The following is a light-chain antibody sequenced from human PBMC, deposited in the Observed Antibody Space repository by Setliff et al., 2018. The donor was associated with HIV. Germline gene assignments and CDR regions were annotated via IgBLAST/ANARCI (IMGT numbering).Light chain of an antibody. CDR2: SSN. V-gene: IGLV1-44*01. Sequence: QSVLTQPPSASGTPGQKVTISCSGSSSNIGSNTVNWYQQLPGTAPKLLIYSSNVRPSRVPDRFSGSKSGTSASLAISGLQAEDEADYYCAAWDDSLTGYVFGTGTKGTV. CDR1: SSNIGSNT. J-gene: IGLJ1*01. CDR3: AAWDDSLTGYV.